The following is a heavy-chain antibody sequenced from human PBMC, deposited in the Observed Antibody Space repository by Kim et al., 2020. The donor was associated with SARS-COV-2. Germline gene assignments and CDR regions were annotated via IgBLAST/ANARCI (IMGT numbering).Heavy chain of an antibody. CDR1: GFTFDDYG. V-gene: IGHV3-20*01. CDR2: INWNGGST. D-gene: IGHD2-8*01. J-gene: IGHJ4*02. Sequence: GGSLRLSCAASGFTFDDYGMSWVRQAPGKGLEWVSGINWNGGSTGYADSVKGRFTISRDNAKNSLYLQMNSLRAEDTALYHCARVVHDLGSTRYYFDYWGQGTLVTVSS. CDR3: ARVVHDLGSTRYYFDY.